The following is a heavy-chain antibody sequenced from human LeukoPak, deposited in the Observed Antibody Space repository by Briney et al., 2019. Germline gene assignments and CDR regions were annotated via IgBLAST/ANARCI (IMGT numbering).Heavy chain of an antibody. CDR2: AFHTGIT. V-gene: IGHV4-4*02. J-gene: IGHJ4*02. D-gene: IGHD3-3*01. CDR3: AAITTNDFDS. Sequence: SETLSLTCVVSGVSISSNNWWSWVRQPPGRGLEWIGEAFHTGITNNNLSLKSRVTMSVDRTKNQFSLKLSSVTAADTAVYYCAAITTNDFDSWGQGTLVTVSS. CDR1: GVSISSNNW.